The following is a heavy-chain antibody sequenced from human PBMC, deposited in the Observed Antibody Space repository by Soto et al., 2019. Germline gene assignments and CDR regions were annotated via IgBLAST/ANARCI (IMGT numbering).Heavy chain of an antibody. Sequence: VESLKISCEGSGYSFATYCISWVRQMPGKGLEWMGRIDPSDSYTNYSPSFQGHVTISADKYISTAYLQWSSLKASDTAVYYCTTGLLSEPLTNDYWGQGTLVTVSS. CDR3: TTGLLSEPLTNDY. D-gene: IGHD3-3*01. V-gene: IGHV5-10-1*01. J-gene: IGHJ4*02. CDR2: IDPSDSYT. CDR1: GYSFATYC.